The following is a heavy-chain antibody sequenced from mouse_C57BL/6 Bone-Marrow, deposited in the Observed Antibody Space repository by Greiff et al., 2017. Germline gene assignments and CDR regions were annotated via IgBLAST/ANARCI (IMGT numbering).Heavy chain of an antibody. CDR1: GFSLTSYG. CDR3: ARNYDYGNSYWYFDV. Sequence: VKLMESGPGLVQPSQSLSITCTVSGFSLTSYGVHWVRQSPGKGLEWLGVIWSGGSTDYNAAFISRLSISKDNSKSQVFFKMNSLQADDTAIYYCARNYDYGNSYWYFDVWGTGTTVTVSS. D-gene: IGHD2-1*01. J-gene: IGHJ1*03. CDR2: IWSGGST. V-gene: IGHV2-2*01.